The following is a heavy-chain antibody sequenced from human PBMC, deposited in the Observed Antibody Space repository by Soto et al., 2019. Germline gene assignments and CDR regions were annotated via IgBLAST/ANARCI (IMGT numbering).Heavy chain of an antibody. D-gene: IGHD4-17*01. J-gene: IGHJ5*02. Sequence: SETLSLTCAVYGGSFSGYYWSWIRQPPGKGLEWIGEINHSGSTNYNPSLKSRVTISVDTSKNQFSLKLSSVTAADTAVYYCARATMDYGDYEPPTSYWFDPWGQGTLVTVSS. CDR3: ARATMDYGDYEPPTSYWFDP. CDR2: INHSGST. CDR1: GGSFSGYY. V-gene: IGHV4-34*01.